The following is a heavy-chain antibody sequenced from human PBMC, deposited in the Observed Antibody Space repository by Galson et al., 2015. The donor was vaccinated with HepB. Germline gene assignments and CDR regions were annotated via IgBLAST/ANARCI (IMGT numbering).Heavy chain of an antibody. CDR2: IRSSSSYT. D-gene: IGHD3-10*01. Sequence: SLRLSCAASGFTFSSYSMNWVRQAPGKGLEWVSSIRSSSSYTYYADSVKGRFTISRDNSKNTLYLQMNSLRAEDTAVYYCARDRQRLYGSGSYVYWGQGTLVTVSS. CDR3: ARDRQRLYGSGSYVY. V-gene: IGHV3-21*01. J-gene: IGHJ4*02. CDR1: GFTFSSYS.